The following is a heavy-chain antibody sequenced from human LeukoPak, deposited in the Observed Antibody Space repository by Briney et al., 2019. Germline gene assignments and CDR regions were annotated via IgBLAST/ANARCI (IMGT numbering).Heavy chain of an antibody. CDR1: GFTFSSYR. CDR2: ISSSSSTI. CDR3: ARDRWSQYYFDY. D-gene: IGHD3-3*01. J-gene: IGHJ4*02. Sequence: PGGSLRLSCAASGFTFSSYRMNWVRQAPGKGLEWVSYISSSSSTIYYADSVKGRFTNSRDNAKNSLYLQMTSLRDEDTAVYYCARDRWSQYYFDYWGQGTLVTVSS. V-gene: IGHV3-48*02.